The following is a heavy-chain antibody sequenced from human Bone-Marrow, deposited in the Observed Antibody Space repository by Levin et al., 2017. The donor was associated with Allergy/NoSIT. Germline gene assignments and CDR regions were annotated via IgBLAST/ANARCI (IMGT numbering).Heavy chain of an antibody. D-gene: IGHD6-19*01. V-gene: IGHV4-4*02. Sequence: PSETLSLTCAVSGGSFTSTNWWSWVRQPPGKGLEWIGEIYHSGSTNYNPSLKSRVTMSVDKSNNQFSLRLTSVTAADTAVYASTSGRYGYYYYMDVWGKGTTVTVSS. CDR1: GGSFTSTNW. CDR2: IYHSGST. J-gene: IGHJ6*03. CDR3: TSGRYGYYYYMDV.